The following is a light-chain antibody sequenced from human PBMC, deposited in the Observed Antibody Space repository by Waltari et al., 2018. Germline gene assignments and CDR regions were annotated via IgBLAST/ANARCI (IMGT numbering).Light chain of an antibody. CDR3: HQYNNWPPWT. CDR1: QSVRSD. Sequence: EIVMTQSPAILSVSPGERATLSCRASQSVRSDLAWFQQKPGQAPRLLIYDASTRPTGVPARFSGSGSGTEFTLTISSLQSEDCAVYYCHQYNNWPPWTFGQGTKVEIK. CDR2: DAS. J-gene: IGKJ1*01. V-gene: IGKV3-15*01.